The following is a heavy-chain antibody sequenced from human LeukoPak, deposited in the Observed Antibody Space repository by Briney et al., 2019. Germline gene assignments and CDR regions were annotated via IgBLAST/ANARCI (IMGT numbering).Heavy chain of an antibody. CDR1: GGSISSSSYY. V-gene: IGHV4-39*07. J-gene: IGHJ5*02. CDR3: ARGDPIVVVPAAMSWFDP. CDR2: IYYSGST. Sequence: PSETLSLTCTVSGGSISSSSYYWGWIRQPPGKGLEWIGSIYYSGSTYYNPSLKSRVTISVDTSKNQFSLKLSSVTAADTAVYYCARGDPIVVVPAAMSWFDPWGQGTLVTVSS. D-gene: IGHD2-2*01.